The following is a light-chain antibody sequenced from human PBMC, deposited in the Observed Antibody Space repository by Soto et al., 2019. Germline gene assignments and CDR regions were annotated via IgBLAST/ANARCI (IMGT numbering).Light chain of an antibody. Sequence: EIVLTQSPDTLSLSPGYKANLSCRAIQSVSNNYQAWYQQRSGQAPRLLIYGASVRATGIPDRFIGSGSGTDFTLTISRLEPEDFAVYYCQQYGSSPPITFGQGTRLEVK. V-gene: IGKV3-20*01. CDR2: GAS. J-gene: IGKJ5*01. CDR3: QQYGSSPPIT. CDR1: QSVSNNY.